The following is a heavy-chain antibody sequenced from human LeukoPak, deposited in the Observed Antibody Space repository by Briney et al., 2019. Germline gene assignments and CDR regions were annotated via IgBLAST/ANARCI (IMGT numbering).Heavy chain of an antibody. CDR2: INPDGSRI. D-gene: IGHD1-26*01. Sequence: PGGSLRLSCAASGFTLSNYWMHWVRQAPGKGPVWVSRINPDGSRIDYAESVRGRFTISRDSAKNTLYLQMHSLRAEDTAVYYCSRDLVGADDYWGQGTLVTVSS. CDR3: SRDLVGADDY. CDR1: GFTLSNYW. J-gene: IGHJ4*02. V-gene: IGHV3-74*01.